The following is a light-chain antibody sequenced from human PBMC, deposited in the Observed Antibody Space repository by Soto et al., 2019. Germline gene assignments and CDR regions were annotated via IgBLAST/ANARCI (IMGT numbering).Light chain of an antibody. Sequence: QSALTQPASVSGSPGQSIAISCTGTSSDVGSYNSVSWYQQHPGKAPKLMIYEGSKRPSGVSDRLSGSKSGNTASLTISGLQADDEADYYCCSYTSSSIRVFGGGTKVTVL. V-gene: IGLV2-14*02. CDR3: CSYTSSSIRV. CDR2: EGS. J-gene: IGLJ3*02. CDR1: SSDVGSYNS.